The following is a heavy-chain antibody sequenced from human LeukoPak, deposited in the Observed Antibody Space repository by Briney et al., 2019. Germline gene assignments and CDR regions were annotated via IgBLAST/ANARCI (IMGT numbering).Heavy chain of an antibody. V-gene: IGHV3-48*04. D-gene: IGHD3-16*01. CDR3: VREVGRPKTFYFDS. CDR1: GFVFSRDN. CDR2: ISETI. J-gene: IGHJ4*02. Sequence: GGSLRLSCIASGFVFSRDNMNWVRQAPGKGLEWVAHISETIYYADSVQGRFTISRDNAKNSLYLQMSNLRVDDAAMYYCVREVGRPKTFYFDSWGRGTPVTVSS.